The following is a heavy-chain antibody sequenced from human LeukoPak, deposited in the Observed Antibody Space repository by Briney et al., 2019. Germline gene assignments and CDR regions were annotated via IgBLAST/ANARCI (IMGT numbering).Heavy chain of an antibody. D-gene: IGHD1-26*01. Sequence: PGGSLRLSCAASGFTFSSYEMNWVRQAPGKGLEWVSYISSGSSSIFYADSVKGRFTISRDNAKNSLYLQMNSLRVEDTAVYYCARVGRRATPGYWGQGTLVTVSS. CDR1: GFTFSSYE. J-gene: IGHJ4*02. CDR3: ARVGRRATPGY. V-gene: IGHV3-48*03. CDR2: ISSGSSSI.